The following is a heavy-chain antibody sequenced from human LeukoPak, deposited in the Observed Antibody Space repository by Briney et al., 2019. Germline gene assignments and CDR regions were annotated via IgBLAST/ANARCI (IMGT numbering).Heavy chain of an antibody. CDR3: AKRGPIYSSSPGNYFDY. V-gene: IGHV3-23*01. CDR1: GFTFSSYA. Sequence: GGSLRLSCAASGFTFSSYAMSWVRQAPGKGLEWVSAISGSGGSTYYADSVKGRFTISRDNSKNTLYLQMNSLRAEDTAVYYCAKRGPIYSSSPGNYFDYWGQGTLVTVSS. CDR2: ISGSGGST. D-gene: IGHD6-6*01. J-gene: IGHJ4*02.